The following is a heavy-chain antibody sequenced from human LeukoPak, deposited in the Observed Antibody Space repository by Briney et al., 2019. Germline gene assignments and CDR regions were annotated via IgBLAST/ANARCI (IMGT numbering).Heavy chain of an antibody. CDR3: ARGLIYNSWPRVYAFDI. V-gene: IGHV4-39*01. J-gene: IGHJ3*02. D-gene: IGHD6-13*01. CDR1: GGSISSSSYS. Sequence: PSETLSLTCTVSGGSISSSSYSWGWIRQPPGKGLEWIGSIYYSGSTYYNPSLKSRVTISVDTSKNQCSLKLSSVTAADTAVYYCARGLIYNSWPRVYAFDIWGQGTMVTVSS. CDR2: IYYSGST.